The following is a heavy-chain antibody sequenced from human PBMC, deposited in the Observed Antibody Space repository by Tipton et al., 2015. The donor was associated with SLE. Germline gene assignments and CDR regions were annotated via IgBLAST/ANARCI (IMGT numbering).Heavy chain of an antibody. CDR1: GGSISSSSYY. V-gene: IGHV4-61*05. J-gene: IGHJ4*02. CDR3: ARGTLEWSHEPDY. Sequence: TLSLTCTVSGGSISSSSYYWSWIRQAPGKGLEWIGYISYGGNTNYNPSLKSRATISVNTSKNQFSMRLSSVTAADTAMYYCARGTLEWSHEPDYWGQGTLVTVSS. D-gene: IGHD3-3*01. CDR2: ISYGGNT.